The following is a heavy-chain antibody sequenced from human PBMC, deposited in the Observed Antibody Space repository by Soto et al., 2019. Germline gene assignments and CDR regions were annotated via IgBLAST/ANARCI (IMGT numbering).Heavy chain of an antibody. Sequence: SETLSLTCTVSGGSISSGGYYWSWIRQHPGKGLEWIGYIYYSGSTYYNPSLKSRVTISVVTSKNQFSLKLSSVTAADTAVYYCARRYGGNFDYWGQGTLVTVSS. CDR2: IYYSGST. J-gene: IGHJ4*02. V-gene: IGHV4-31*03. D-gene: IGHD2-15*01. CDR3: ARRYGGNFDY. CDR1: GGSISSGGYY.